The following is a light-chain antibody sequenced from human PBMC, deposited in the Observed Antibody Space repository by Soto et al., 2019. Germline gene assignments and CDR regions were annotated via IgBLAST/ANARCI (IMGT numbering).Light chain of an antibody. Sequence: EIVLTQSPATLSLSPGERATLSCRASQSVSTYLAWHQQKPGQARRLLIYAASNRATGIPARFSGSGSGTDFTLTISSLEPEDFAVYYCQQRSNWPITFGQGTRLEIK. CDR1: QSVSTY. CDR3: QQRSNWPIT. J-gene: IGKJ5*01. CDR2: AAS. V-gene: IGKV3-11*01.